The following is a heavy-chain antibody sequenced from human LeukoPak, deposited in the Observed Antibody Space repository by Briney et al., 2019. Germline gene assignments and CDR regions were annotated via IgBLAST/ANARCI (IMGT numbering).Heavy chain of an antibody. CDR1: GYSISSGYY. D-gene: IGHD2-2*01. CDR2: IYHSGST. J-gene: IGHJ4*02. V-gene: IGHV4-38-2*01. CDR3: ARVLPAATYDY. Sequence: PSETLSLTCAVSGYSISSGYYWGWIRQPPGKGLEWIGSIYHSGSTYYNPSLKSRVTISVDTSKNQFSLKLSSVTAADTAVYYCARVLPAATYDYWGQGTLVTVSS.